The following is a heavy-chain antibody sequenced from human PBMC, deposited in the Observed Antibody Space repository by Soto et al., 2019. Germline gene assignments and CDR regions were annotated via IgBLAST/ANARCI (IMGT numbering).Heavy chain of an antibody. J-gene: IGHJ4*02. CDR1: GFTVSSNY. Sequence: PGGSLRLSCAASGFTVSSNYMSWVRQAPGKGLEWVSVIYSGGSTYYADSVKGRFTISRDNSKNTLYLQMDSLRAEDTAVYYCARDSLFGLSSFDYWGQGTLVTVSS. CDR2: IYSGGST. D-gene: IGHD3-16*01. CDR3: ARDSLFGLSSFDY. V-gene: IGHV3-66*01.